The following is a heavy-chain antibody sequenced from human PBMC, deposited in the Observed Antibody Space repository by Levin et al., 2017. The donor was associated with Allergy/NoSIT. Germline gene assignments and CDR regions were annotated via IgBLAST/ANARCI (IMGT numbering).Heavy chain of an antibody. D-gene: IGHD1-26*01. Sequence: SCTVSGESVRSDTSHWTWIRQPPGKGLEWIAYIYYTGSTNYNPSLRSRLTMSVDTSRNQFSLKLSSVTAADSAVYYCARDTRLVGATAIDYWGQGTLVSVSS. CDR1: GESVRSDTSH. CDR2: IYYTGST. V-gene: IGHV4-61*01. J-gene: IGHJ4*02. CDR3: ARDTRLVGATAIDY.